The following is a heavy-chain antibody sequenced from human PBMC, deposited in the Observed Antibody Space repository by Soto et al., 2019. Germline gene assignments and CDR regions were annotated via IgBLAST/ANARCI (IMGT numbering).Heavy chain of an antibody. V-gene: IGHV3-30-3*01. D-gene: IGHD6-19*01. CDR2: ISSDGNTK. J-gene: IGHJ4*02. CDR1: IFTFSSYT. Sequence: GGSLRLSCAASIFTFSSYTMHWARQAPGKGLEWVAVISSDGNTKYYADSVKGRFTISRDNSKNTLYLQMNSLRADDTAVYYCGRSVAGTWLFDYWGQGTLVTVSS. CDR3: GRSVAGTWLFDY.